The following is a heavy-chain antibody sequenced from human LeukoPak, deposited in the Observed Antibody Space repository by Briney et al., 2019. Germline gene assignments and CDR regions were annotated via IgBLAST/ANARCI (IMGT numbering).Heavy chain of an antibody. CDR2: ISAYNGNT. CDR3: AGDRVTYDYVWGSYRFGYFDY. D-gene: IGHD3-16*02. Sequence: ASVKVSCKASGYTFTSYGISWVRQAPGQGLEWMGWISAYNGNTNYAQKLQGRVTMTTDTSTSTAYMELRSLRSDDTAVYYCAGDRVTYDYVWGSYRFGYFDYWGQGTLVTLSS. J-gene: IGHJ4*02. CDR1: GYTFTSYG. V-gene: IGHV1-18*01.